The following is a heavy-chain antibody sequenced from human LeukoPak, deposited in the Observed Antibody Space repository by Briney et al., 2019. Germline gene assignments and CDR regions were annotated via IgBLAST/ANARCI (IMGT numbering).Heavy chain of an antibody. CDR1: GVTFSGSA. CDR3: TRPSSTTGTTFWFDP. V-gene: IGHV3-73*01. CDR2: IRSKANNYAT. J-gene: IGHJ5*02. D-gene: IGHD1-1*01. Sequence: GGSLKLSCAASGVTFSGSAMHWVRQASGIGLEWVGRIRSKANNYATAYAASVKGRFTISRDDSKNTAYLQMNSLKTEDTAVYYCTRPSSTTGTTFWFDPWGQGTLVTVSS.